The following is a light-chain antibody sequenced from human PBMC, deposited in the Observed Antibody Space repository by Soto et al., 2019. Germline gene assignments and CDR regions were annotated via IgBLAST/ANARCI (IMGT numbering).Light chain of an antibody. V-gene: IGLV1-47*02. J-gene: IGLJ2*01. CDR2: SNN. CDR1: SSNIGGTNY. CDR3: ASWDDRLGDVI. Sequence: QSVLTQPPSASGTPGQRVFISCSGSSSNIGGTNYAYWYQQLPGAAPKLLMHSNNLRPSGVPKRISGSKSGTSASLAISGLRSEDEAVYYCASWDDRLGDVIFGGGTKVTV.